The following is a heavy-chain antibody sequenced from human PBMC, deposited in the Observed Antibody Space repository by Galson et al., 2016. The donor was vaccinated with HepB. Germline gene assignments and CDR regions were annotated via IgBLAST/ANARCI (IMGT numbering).Heavy chain of an antibody. CDR1: GFSFRSYN. V-gene: IGHV3-48*03. CDR2: ISSGGCTI. Sequence: SLRLSCAASGFSFRSYNMNWVRQAPGKGLEWVASISSGGCTIYYADHAKGRFNISRDNAKNLLFLQMDSLRVDDTATYYCARRRSEQLTARGVEMWGQGTAVAVSS. CDR3: ARRRSEQLTARGVEM. J-gene: IGHJ3*02. D-gene: IGHD6-19*01.